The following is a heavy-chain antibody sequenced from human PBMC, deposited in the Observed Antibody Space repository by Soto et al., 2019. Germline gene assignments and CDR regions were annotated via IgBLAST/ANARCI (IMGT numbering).Heavy chain of an antibody. CDR3: TRSVFP. CDR2: VYYSGST. Sequence: TSETLSLTCTVSGGSISSGGYYWSWIRQHPGKGLEWIGYVYYSGSTYYNPSLKSRVTISVDRSKNQFSLKLTSVTAADTAVYYCTRSVFPWGQGTLVTVSS. V-gene: IGHV4-31*03. CDR1: GGSISSGGYY. J-gene: IGHJ5*02.